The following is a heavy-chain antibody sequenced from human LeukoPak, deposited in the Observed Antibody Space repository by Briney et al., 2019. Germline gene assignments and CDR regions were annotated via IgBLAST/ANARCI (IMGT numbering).Heavy chain of an antibody. CDR3: ARDLSGLAVAAPTDY. V-gene: IGHV3-30*04. J-gene: IGHJ4*02. CDR2: ISYDGSNK. Sequence: PGGSLRLSCAASGFTFSSYAMHWVRQAPGKGLEWVAVISYDGSNKYYADSVKGRFTISRDNSKNTLYLQMNSLRAEDTAVYYCARDLSGLAVAAPTDYWGQGTLVTVSS. D-gene: IGHD6-19*01. CDR1: GFTFSSYA.